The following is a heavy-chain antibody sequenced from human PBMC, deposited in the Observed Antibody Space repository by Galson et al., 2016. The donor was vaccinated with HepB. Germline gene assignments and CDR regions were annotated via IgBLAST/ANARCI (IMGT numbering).Heavy chain of an antibody. J-gene: IGHJ3*02. Sequence: SLRLSCAASGFTFRSYAMHWVRQAPGKGLEWVAVVSYDGSVKYFADSVKGRFTISRDNSKGTLYLQMKSLRTDDTALYYCARDAGWSDALDIWGQGTMVTVSS. V-gene: IGHV3-30-3*01. CDR2: VSYDGSVK. D-gene: IGHD6-19*01. CDR1: GFTFRSYA. CDR3: ARDAGWSDALDI.